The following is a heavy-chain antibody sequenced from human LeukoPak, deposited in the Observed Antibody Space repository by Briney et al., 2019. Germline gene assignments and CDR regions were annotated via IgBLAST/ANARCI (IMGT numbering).Heavy chain of an antibody. J-gene: IGHJ5*02. D-gene: IGHD6-13*01. CDR1: GGSISSSSYY. V-gene: IGHV4-39*01. CDR3: ARLHSSSWPNWFDP. CDR2: IYYSGST. Sequence: SSETLSLTCTVSGGSISSSSYYWGWIRQPPGKGLEWIGSIYYSGSTYYNPSLKSRVTISVDTSKNQFSLKLSSVTAADTAVYYCARLHSSSWPNWFDPWGQGTLVTVSS.